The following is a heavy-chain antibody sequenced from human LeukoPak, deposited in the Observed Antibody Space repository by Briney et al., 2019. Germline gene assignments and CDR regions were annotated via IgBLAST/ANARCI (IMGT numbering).Heavy chain of an antibody. CDR3: ARDGRPQYSSSGYYYYYGMDV. D-gene: IGHD6-6*01. V-gene: IGHV1-69*04. Sequence: GSSVKVSCKASGGTFSSYAFSWVRQAPGPGLEWMGRSIPILGIANYAQKFQGRVTITADKSTSTAYMELSSLRSEDTAVYYCARDGRPQYSSSGYYYYYGMDVWGQGTTVTVSS. CDR1: GGTFSSYA. CDR2: SIPILGIA. J-gene: IGHJ6*02.